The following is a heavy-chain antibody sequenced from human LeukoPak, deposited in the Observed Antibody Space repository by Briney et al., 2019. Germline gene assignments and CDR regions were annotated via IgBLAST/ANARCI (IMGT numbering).Heavy chain of an antibody. D-gene: IGHD3/OR15-3a*01. CDR1: GFTFSSYW. Sequence: GGSLRLSWAASGFTFSSYWMSWVRQAPGKGLEWVANIKEDGSEKYYVDSVKGRFTISRDNAKNSLYLQMNSLRAEDTAVYYCAVFWTGGMGVDYWGQGTLVTVSS. V-gene: IGHV3-7*01. J-gene: IGHJ4*02. CDR2: IKEDGSEK. CDR3: AVFWTGGMGVDY.